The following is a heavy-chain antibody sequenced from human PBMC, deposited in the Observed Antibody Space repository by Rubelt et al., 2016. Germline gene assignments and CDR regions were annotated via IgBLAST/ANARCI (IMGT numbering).Heavy chain of an antibody. CDR2: INAGNGNT. J-gene: IGHJ6*02. CDR3: ARASSAAAGTPANYYYSGMAV. D-gene: IGHD6-13*01. CDR1: GYTFTDFA. Sequence: QVQVVQSGAEVKKPGASVKVSCKASGYTFTDFAVNWVRQAPGQRLEWMGWINAGNGNTRYSQKFQDRVTITRDTSASTVSMDLRSLRSDDTAVYYCARASSAAAGTPANYYYSGMAVWGQGTTVTVSS. V-gene: IGHV1-3*01.